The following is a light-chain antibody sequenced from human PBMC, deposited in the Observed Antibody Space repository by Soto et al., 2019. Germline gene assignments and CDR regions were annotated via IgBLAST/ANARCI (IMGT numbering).Light chain of an antibody. CDR1: QSIGSW. Sequence: DIQMTQSPSTLSASVGDRVTITCRASQSIGSWLAWYQQKPGKAPKLLISKASSLESGVPSRFSGSGSGTEFTLTISSLQPDDFATYYCQQCNSYSWAFGQGTKVEIK. CDR3: QQCNSYSWA. V-gene: IGKV1-5*03. J-gene: IGKJ1*01. CDR2: KAS.